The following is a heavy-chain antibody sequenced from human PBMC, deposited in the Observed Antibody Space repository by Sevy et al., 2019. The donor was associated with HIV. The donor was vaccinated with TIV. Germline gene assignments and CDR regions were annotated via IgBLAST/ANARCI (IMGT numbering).Heavy chain of an antibody. D-gene: IGHD4-4*01. CDR2: VYYSGSA. CDR1: GGSISSSSRYY. Sequence: SETLSLTCTVSGGSISSSSRYYWGWIRQPPGKGLEWIGNVYYSGSAYYNPSLKSRVTISVDTSKNQFSLRLTSVTAADTAVYYCARDSSPLDYWGQGTLVTVSS. CDR3: ARDSSPLDY. J-gene: IGHJ4*02. V-gene: IGHV4-39*01.